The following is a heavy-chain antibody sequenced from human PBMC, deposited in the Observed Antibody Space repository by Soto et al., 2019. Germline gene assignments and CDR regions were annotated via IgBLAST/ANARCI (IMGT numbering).Heavy chain of an antibody. J-gene: IGHJ4*02. CDR2: ISYTGST. CDR1: CGSISTYY. D-gene: IGHD6-6*01. Sequence: SETLSLTCTVSCGSISTYYWGWIRQPPGTGLEWIGYISYTGSTNYNPSLKSRLTISVDTSKNQFSLKLTSVTAADTAVYYCARVISSFPYYFDYWGQGTLVTVSS. CDR3: ARVISSFPYYFDY. V-gene: IGHV4-59*01.